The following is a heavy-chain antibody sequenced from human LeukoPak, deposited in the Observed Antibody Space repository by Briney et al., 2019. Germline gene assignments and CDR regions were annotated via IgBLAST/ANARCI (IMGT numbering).Heavy chain of an antibody. Sequence: GGSLRLSCAASGFTFSSYSMNWVRQAPGKGLEWVSYISSSSSTIYYADSVKGRFTISRDNAKNSLYLQMNSLRAEDTAMYYCARDPTVVPPIQLWLPSDYYYGMDVWGQGTTVTVSS. D-gene: IGHD5-18*01. CDR1: GFTFSSYS. V-gene: IGHV3-48*01. CDR3: ARDPTVVPPIQLWLPSDYYYGMDV. CDR2: ISSSSSTI. J-gene: IGHJ6*02.